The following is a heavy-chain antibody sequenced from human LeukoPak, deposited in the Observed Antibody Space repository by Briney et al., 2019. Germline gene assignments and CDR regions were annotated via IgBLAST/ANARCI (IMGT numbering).Heavy chain of an antibody. D-gene: IGHD6-13*01. J-gene: IGHJ3*02. CDR2: INPNSGGT. CDR1: GYTFTAYY. CDR3: AMRIAAAGTDDAFDI. V-gene: IGHV1-2*02. Sequence: ASVKVSCKASGYTFTAYYMNWVRQAPGQGLEWMGWINPNSGGTNYAQKFQGRVTMTRDTSISTAYMELSRLRSDDTAVYYCAMRIAAAGTDDAFDIWGQGTMVTVSS.